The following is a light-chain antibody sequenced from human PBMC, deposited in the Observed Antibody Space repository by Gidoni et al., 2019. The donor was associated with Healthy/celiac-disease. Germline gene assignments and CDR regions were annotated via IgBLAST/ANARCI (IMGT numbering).Light chain of an antibody. CDR3: QQRSNWPPYT. V-gene: IGKV3-11*01. CDR1: QSVSSY. J-gene: IGKJ2*01. CDR2: DAS. Sequence: EIALNQSPATLFLAPGERATLPCRASQSVSSYLAWYQPKPGQAPRLLIYDASNRATGIPARFSGSGSGTDFTLTISSLEPEDFAVYYCQQRSNWPPYTFXXXTKLEIK.